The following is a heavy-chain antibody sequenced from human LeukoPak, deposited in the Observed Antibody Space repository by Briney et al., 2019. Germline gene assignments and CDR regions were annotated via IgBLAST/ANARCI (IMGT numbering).Heavy chain of an antibody. Sequence: GGSLRLSCAASGFTFSNSAMSWVRQAPGKGLEWVSTLSGSGITTYYADSVKGRFTISRDNSKNTLYLQMNSLRAEDTAVYYCAKGAYDYIEIAYFDYWGQGSLVTVSS. J-gene: IGHJ4*02. CDR3: AKGAYDYIEIAYFDY. V-gene: IGHV3-23*01. CDR1: GFTFSNSA. D-gene: IGHD5-12*01. CDR2: LSGSGITT.